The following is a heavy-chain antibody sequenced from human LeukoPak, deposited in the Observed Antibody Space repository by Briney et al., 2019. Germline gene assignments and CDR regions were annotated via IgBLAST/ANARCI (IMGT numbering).Heavy chain of an antibody. D-gene: IGHD3-22*01. CDR3: ARHYYDSSGSYWGYYFDS. CDR1: GGSISSSTSY. Sequence: PSETLSLTCTVSGGSISSSTSYWGWIRQPPGKGLEWIGSGRYSGTTYYSPSLKSRLSISIDTSKNQFSLRLTSVTAADTAVYFCARHYYDSSGSYWGYYFDSWGQGTLVTVSS. J-gene: IGHJ4*02. V-gene: IGHV4-39*01. CDR2: GRYSGTT.